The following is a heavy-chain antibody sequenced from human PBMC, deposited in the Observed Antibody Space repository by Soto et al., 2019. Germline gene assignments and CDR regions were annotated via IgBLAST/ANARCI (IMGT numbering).Heavy chain of an antibody. Sequence: HPGGSLRLSCAVSGVTFSTFAMNWVRQAPGKGLERVSTISNTGGATFYAASVKGRFTISRDNSKNTLYLQMHSLRADDSAIYFCAIGRHKTSGSNTWFDPWGRGTQVTVSS. CDR1: GVTFSTFA. CDR2: ISNTGGAT. J-gene: IGHJ5*02. V-gene: IGHV3-23*01. CDR3: AIGRHKTSGSNTWFDP. D-gene: IGHD3-22*01.